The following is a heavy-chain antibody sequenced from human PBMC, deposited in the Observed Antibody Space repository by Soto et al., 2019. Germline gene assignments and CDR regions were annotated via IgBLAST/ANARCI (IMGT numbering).Heavy chain of an antibody. CDR1: GCFIIGSNYY. J-gene: IGHJ4*02. CDR2: IYYTGST. CDR3: ALTHRALDY. V-gene: IGHV4-39*01. Sequence: PSETLSLTCSVSGCFIIGSNYYWVWIRQPPGRGLEWIGNIYYTGSTYYNPSLKSRVTISVDTSKNQFSLKLTSVTAADTAVYYRALTHRALDYWGQGTLVTVSS.